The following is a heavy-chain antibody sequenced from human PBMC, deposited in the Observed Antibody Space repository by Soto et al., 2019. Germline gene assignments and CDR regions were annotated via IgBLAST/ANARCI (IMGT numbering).Heavy chain of an antibody. Sequence: PSETLSLTCTVSGGSISSYYWIWIRQPAGKGLEWIGRIYTSGSTNYNPSLKSRVTMSVDTSKNQFSLKLSSVTAADTAVYYCAREGPIAAAGGFDYWGQGTLVTVSS. CDR1: GGSISSYY. V-gene: IGHV4-4*07. CDR3: AREGPIAAAGGFDY. D-gene: IGHD6-13*01. J-gene: IGHJ4*02. CDR2: IYTSGST.